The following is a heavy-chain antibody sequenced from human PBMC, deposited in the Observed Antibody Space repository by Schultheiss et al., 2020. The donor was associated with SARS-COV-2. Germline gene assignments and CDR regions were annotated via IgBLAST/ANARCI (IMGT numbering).Heavy chain of an antibody. D-gene: IGHD2-15*01. CDR3: AKDRVGLDY. CDR1: GFTFGDYG. CDR2: IRSEADGGTT. V-gene: IGHV3-49*04. Sequence: GESLKISCTASGFTFGDYGLSWVRQAPGKGLEWIGFIRSEADGGTTKYAASVKDRFTISRDESKSIAYLQMNSLRAEDTAVYYCAKDRVGLDYWGQGTLVTVSS. J-gene: IGHJ4*02.